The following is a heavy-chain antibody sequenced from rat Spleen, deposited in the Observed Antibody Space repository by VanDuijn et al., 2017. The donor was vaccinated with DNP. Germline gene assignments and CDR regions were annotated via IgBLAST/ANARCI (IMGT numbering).Heavy chain of an antibody. CDR3: AREDKGVDA. Sequence: EVKLVESRGGLVQPGRSLKLSCAASGFNFNDYWMGWVRQAPGKGLEWIGEINKDSSIIKYTPSLKDKFTISRDNAQNTLYLQMSKLGSEDTAIYYCAREDKGVDAWGQGASVTVSS. D-gene: IGHD2-2*01. CDR2: INKDSSII. J-gene: IGHJ4*01. CDR1: GFNFNDYW. V-gene: IGHV4-2*01.